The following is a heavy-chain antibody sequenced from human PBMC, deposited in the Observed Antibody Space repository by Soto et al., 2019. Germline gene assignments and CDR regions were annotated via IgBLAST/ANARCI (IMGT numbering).Heavy chain of an antibody. V-gene: IGHV3-30*18. Sequence: QVQLVESGGGVVQPGRSLRLSCAASGFSLSNYGMHWVRQAPGKGLEWVAVISYHGRDEYYADSVKVRFTISRDTSKNTLYLQMNTLRPEDTAVYYCVKDHLMNTVTTGGYWGQGNLVTVSS. CDR2: ISYHGRDE. CDR3: VKDHLMNTVTTGGY. J-gene: IGHJ4*02. D-gene: IGHD4-17*01. CDR1: GFSLSNYG.